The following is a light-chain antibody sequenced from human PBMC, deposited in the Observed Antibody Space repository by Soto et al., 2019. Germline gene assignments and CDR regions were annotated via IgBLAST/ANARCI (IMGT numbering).Light chain of an antibody. CDR3: LQRSDWRT. J-gene: IGKJ1*01. Sequence: IVLTQSPVSLFLSPGERATLSFRASDGVGRSLAWFQQRPGQAPRLLIYDASNRATGIPARFSGSGSGTDFTLTISRLEPEDFAVYYCLQRSDWRTFGRGDQGGYQ. CDR1: DGVGRS. CDR2: DAS. V-gene: IGKV3-11*01.